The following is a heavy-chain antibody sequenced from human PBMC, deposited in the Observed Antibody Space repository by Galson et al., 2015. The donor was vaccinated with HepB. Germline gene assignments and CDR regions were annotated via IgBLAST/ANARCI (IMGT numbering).Heavy chain of an antibody. CDR3: ARPLYDFWSGGDNYYYYYGMDV. Sequence: SVKVSCKASGYTFTSYYMHWVRQAPGQGLEWVGIINPSGGSTSYAQKFQGRVTMTRDTSTSTVYMELSSLRSEDTAVYYCARPLYDFWSGGDNYYYYYGMDVWGQGTTVTVSS. V-gene: IGHV1-46*01. J-gene: IGHJ6*02. CDR1: GYTFTSYY. D-gene: IGHD3-3*01. CDR2: INPSGGST.